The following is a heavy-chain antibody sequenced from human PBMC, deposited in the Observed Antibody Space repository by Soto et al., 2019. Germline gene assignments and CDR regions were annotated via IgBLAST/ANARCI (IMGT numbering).Heavy chain of an antibody. J-gene: IGHJ5*02. D-gene: IGHD2-8*01. V-gene: IGHV3-21*01. CDR1: GFAFQTYT. CDR3: AKVGVLRNSLRWFDL. Sequence: EGQLVESGGGLVKPGGSLRLSCAASGFAFQTYTMEWLRQPPGKGLAWVSSITISVNYIYYADSVKGRFTISRDNGRNSVYLQMNSLRAADTAVYYWAKVGVLRNSLRWFDLGGQGTVVTVSS. CDR2: ITISVNYI.